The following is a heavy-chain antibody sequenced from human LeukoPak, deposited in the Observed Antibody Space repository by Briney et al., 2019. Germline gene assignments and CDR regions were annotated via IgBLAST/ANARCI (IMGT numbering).Heavy chain of an antibody. Sequence: SETLSLTCTVSGASISSSNYYWGWIRQPPGKGLEWIASINYSGSTYYNPSLKSRVTISVDTSKNQFSLKLSSVTAADTAVYYCARWSYGPFDYWGQGTLVTVSS. J-gene: IGHJ4*02. CDR2: INYSGST. V-gene: IGHV4-39*01. D-gene: IGHD3-10*01. CDR1: GASISSSNYY. CDR3: ARWSYGPFDY.